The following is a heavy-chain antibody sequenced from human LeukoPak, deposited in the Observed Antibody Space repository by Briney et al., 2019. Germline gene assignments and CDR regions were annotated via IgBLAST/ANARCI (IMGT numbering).Heavy chain of an antibody. CDR2: IKHDGSGK. CDR1: GFTFSSYW. CDR3: ARGRPHGNDY. J-gene: IGHJ4*02. V-gene: IGHV3-7*01. Sequence: GGSLRLSCAASGFTFSSYWMSWVRQAPGKGLEWVANIKHDGSGKYYVASVKGRFTLSRENAKNSLYLEMNSLRVEDTAVYYCARGRPHGNDYWGQGTLVTVSS. D-gene: IGHD4-23*01.